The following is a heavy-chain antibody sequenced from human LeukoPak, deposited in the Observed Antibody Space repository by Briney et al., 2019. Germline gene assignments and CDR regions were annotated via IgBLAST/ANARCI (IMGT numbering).Heavy chain of an antibody. D-gene: IGHD5-24*01. CDR2: IIPILGIA. Sequence: SVKVSCKASGGTFISYAISWVRQAPGQGLEWMGRIIPILGIANYAQKFQGRVTITADKSTSTAYMELSSLRSEDTAVYYCAREYEGDGYHLGFDPWGQGTLVTVSS. CDR1: GGTFISYA. V-gene: IGHV1-69*04. CDR3: AREYEGDGYHLGFDP. J-gene: IGHJ5*02.